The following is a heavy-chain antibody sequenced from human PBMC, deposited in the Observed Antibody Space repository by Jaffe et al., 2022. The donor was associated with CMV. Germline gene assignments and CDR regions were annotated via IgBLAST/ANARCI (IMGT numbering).Heavy chain of an antibody. CDR2: ISSSSSTI. V-gene: IGHV3-48*02. D-gene: IGHD3-3*01. J-gene: IGHJ5*02. CDR3: ARDRNPTYDFWSGYPKLNWFDP. Sequence: EVQLVESGGGLVQPGGSLRLSCAASGFTFSSYSMNWVRQAPGKGLEWVSYISSSSSTIYYADSVKGRFTISRDNAKNSLYLQMNSLRDEDTAVYYCARDRNPTYDFWSGYPKLNWFDPWGQGTLVTVSS. CDR1: GFTFSSYS.